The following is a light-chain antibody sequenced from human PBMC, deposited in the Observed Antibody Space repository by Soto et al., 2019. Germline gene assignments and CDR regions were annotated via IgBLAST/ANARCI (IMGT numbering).Light chain of an antibody. CDR1: QGIGSY. Sequence: IQLTQSPSFLSASVGDRVTITCRASQGIGSYLAWYQEKPGRAPKLLIYVASTLQSGVPSRFSGSGSGTEFTLTISSLQPEDFATYYCQQLNSYPITFGQGTRLEIK. J-gene: IGKJ5*01. CDR2: VAS. CDR3: QQLNSYPIT. V-gene: IGKV1-9*01.